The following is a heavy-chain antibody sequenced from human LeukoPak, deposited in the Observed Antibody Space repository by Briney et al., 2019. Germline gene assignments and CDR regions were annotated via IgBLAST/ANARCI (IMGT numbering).Heavy chain of an antibody. V-gene: IGHV1-18*01. Sequence: ASVKVSCKASGYTFTSYGISWVRQAPGQGLERMGWISAYNGNTNYAQKLQGRVTMTTDTSTSTAYMELRSLRSDDTAVYYCARDIRITMVRGVIIMGYWGQGTLVTVSS. D-gene: IGHD3-10*01. J-gene: IGHJ4*02. CDR2: ISAYNGNT. CDR3: ARDIRITMVRGVIIMGY. CDR1: GYTFTSYG.